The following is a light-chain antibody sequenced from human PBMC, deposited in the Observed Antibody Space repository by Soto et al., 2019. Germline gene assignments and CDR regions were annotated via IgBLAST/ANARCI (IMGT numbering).Light chain of an antibody. J-gene: IGKJ1*01. Sequence: EILLTQSPATLSLSLGEIATLXXRASQSFNSIYLAWYQQKPGQATXLLIYGASSRATGIPDRFSGSGSGTDFTLTISRLEPEDFAVYYCHQYDSWTFGQGTKVDI. CDR1: QSFNSIY. V-gene: IGKV3-20*01. CDR3: HQYDSWT. CDR2: GAS.